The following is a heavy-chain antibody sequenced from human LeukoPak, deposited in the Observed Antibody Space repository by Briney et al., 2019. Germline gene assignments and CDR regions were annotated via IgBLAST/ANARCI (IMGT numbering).Heavy chain of an antibody. CDR3: ARGDYGDYGS. J-gene: IGHJ5*02. V-gene: IGHV4-34*01. CDR2: INHSGST. Sequence: PSETPSLTCAVYGGSFSGYYWSWIRQPPGKGLQWIGEINHSGSTNYNPSLKSRVTISVDTSKNQFSLKLSSVTAADTAVYYCARGDYGDYGSWGQGTLVTVSS. D-gene: IGHD4-17*01. CDR1: GGSFSGYY.